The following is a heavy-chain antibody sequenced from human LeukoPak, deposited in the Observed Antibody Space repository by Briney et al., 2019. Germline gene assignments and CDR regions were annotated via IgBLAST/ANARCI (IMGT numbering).Heavy chain of an antibody. CDR2: IYTSGST. Sequence: SETLSLTCTVSGGSISSGSYYWGWIRQPAGKGLEWIGRIYTSGSTNYNPSLKSRVTISVDTSKNQFSLKLSSVTAADTAVYYCARSTIVVVPAAIGYWGQGTLVTVSS. D-gene: IGHD2-2*02. CDR1: GGSISSGSYY. V-gene: IGHV4-61*02. J-gene: IGHJ4*02. CDR3: ARSTIVVVPAAIGY.